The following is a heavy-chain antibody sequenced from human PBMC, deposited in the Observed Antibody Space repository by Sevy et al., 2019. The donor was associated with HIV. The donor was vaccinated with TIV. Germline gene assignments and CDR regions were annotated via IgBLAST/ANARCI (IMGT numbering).Heavy chain of an antibody. Sequence: GGSLRLSCAASGFTFSSYGMHWVRQAPGKGLEWVAVISYDGSNKYYADSVKGRFTISRDNSKNTLYLQMNSLRAEDTGGYYFSKDYGGNSGGSFDIWGQGTMVTVSS. CDR1: GFTFSSYG. CDR3: SKDYGGNSGGSFDI. V-gene: IGHV3-30*18. J-gene: IGHJ3*02. D-gene: IGHD4-17*01. CDR2: ISYDGSNK.